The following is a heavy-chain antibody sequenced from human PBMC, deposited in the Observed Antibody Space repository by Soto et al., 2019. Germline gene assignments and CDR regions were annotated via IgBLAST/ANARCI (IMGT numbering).Heavy chain of an antibody. Sequence: ASVKVSCPVSGYTLTELSMHWVRQAPGKGLEWMGGFDPEDGETIYAQKFQGRVTMTEDTSTDTAYMELSSLRSEDTAVYYCATEGVESSSSGGYYGMDGWGQGTTVTV. J-gene: IGHJ6*02. CDR3: ATEGVESSSSGGYYGMDG. CDR1: GYTLTELS. D-gene: IGHD6-6*01. CDR2: FDPEDGET. V-gene: IGHV1-24*01.